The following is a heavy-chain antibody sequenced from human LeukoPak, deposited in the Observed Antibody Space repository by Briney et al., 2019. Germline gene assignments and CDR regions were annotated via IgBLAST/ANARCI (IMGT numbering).Heavy chain of an antibody. V-gene: IGHV4-34*01. CDR2: INHSGST. CDR1: GGSFSGYY. CDR3: ARERPPYYYGSGSYRAFVI. J-gene: IGHJ3*02. D-gene: IGHD3-10*01. Sequence: SETLSLTCAVYGGSFSGYYWSWIRQPPGKGLEWIGEINHSGSTNYNPSLKSRVTISVDTSKNQFSLKLSSVTAADTAVYYCARERPPYYYGSGSYRAFVIWGQGTMVTVSS.